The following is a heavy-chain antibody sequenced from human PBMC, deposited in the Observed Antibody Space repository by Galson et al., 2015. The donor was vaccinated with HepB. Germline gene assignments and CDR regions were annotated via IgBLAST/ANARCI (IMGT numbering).Heavy chain of an antibody. J-gene: IGHJ4*02. CDR1: GFTFSSYG. Sequence: SLRLSCAASGFTFSSYGMHWVRQAPGKGLEWVAVIWYDGSNKYYADSVKGRFTISRDNAKNSLYLQMNSLRAEDTAVYYCASAPNWNYDYWGQGTLVTVSS. D-gene: IGHD1-7*01. CDR3: ASAPNWNYDY. CDR2: IWYDGSNK. V-gene: IGHV3-33*03.